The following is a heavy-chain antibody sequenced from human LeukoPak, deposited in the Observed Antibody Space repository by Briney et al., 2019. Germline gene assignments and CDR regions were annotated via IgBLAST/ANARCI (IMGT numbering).Heavy chain of an antibody. CDR3: ARSWLGFGKLLRYYYGMDV. J-gene: IGHJ6*04. Sequence: ASVKVSCKASGYTFTGYYMHWVRQAPGHGLEWRGWINPNSGGTNYAQKFQGRVTMTRDTSTSTAHMELSRLRSDDTARYYRARSWLGFGKLLRYYYGMDVWGKGTTV. CDR2: INPNSGGT. D-gene: IGHD3-10*01. CDR1: GYTFTGYY. V-gene: IGHV1-2*02.